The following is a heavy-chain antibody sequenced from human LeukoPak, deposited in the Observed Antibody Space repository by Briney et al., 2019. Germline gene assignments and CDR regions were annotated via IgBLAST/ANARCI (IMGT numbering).Heavy chain of an antibody. J-gene: IGHJ4*02. CDR2: ISYDGSNK. CDR3: VKDDSSGYYGLIDY. Sequence: GESLKISCNGSGYXFTSYWICWVRQAPGKGLEWVAVISYDGSNKYYADSVKGRFTISRDNSKNTLYLQMNSLRAEDTAVYYCVKDDSSGYYGLIDYWGQGTLVTVSS. CDR1: GYXFTSYW. D-gene: IGHD3-22*01. V-gene: IGHV3-30*18.